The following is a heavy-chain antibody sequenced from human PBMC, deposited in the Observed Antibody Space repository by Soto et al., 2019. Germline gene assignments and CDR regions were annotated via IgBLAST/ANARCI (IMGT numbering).Heavy chain of an antibody. Sequence: QVHLVQSGGEVKKPGASVIVSCKTSGYNLSTYTINWVRQAPGHGLEWIEWISAKNGNTDYPRKFQGIVTVTIDTSTTTAYMEVSNLRSGDTAVYYCASGYVDHFFDCWGQVTLVTVSS. V-gene: IGHV1-18*04. CDR1: GYNLSTYT. J-gene: IGHJ4*02. D-gene: IGHD3-22*01. CDR3: ASGYVDHFFDC. CDR2: ISAKNGNT.